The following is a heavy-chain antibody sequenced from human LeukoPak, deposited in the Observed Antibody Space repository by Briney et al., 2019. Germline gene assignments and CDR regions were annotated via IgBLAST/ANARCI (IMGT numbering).Heavy chain of an antibody. CDR2: IKYDVSEN. CDR3: AKMSDTPRFRPPATSHLDS. Sequence: QAGGSLRLSCAGSGFTFSSYWMGWVRQAPGKGLEWVANIKYDVSENFYVDSVKGRFTISRDNSMNTLYLEMNSLRAEDTAIYFCAKMSDTPRFRPPATSHLDSWGQGTLVSVSS. D-gene: IGHD2-2*01. CDR1: GFTFSSYW. J-gene: IGHJ4*02. V-gene: IGHV3-7*03.